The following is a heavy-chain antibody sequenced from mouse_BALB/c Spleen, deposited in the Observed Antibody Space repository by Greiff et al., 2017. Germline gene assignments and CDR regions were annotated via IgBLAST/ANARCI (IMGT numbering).Heavy chain of an antibody. V-gene: IGHV2-9*02. CDR1: GFSLTSYG. J-gene: IGHJ4*01. Sequence: VKLEESGPGLVAPSQSLSITCTVSGFSLTSYGVHWVRQPPGKGLEWLGVIWAGGSTNYNSALMSRLSISKDNSKSQVFLKMNSLQTDDTAMYYCARDGNYRVYAMDYWGQGTSVTVSS. D-gene: IGHD2-1*01. CDR2: IWAGGST. CDR3: ARDGNYRVYAMDY.